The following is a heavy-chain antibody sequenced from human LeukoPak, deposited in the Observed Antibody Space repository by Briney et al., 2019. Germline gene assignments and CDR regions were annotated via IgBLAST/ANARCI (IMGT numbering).Heavy chain of an antibody. D-gene: IGHD3-16*01. CDR2: VYYSGST. V-gene: IGHV4-39*07. CDR3: ASVLGGHGLDI. J-gene: IGHJ3*02. Sequence: SETLSLTCTVSGGSISSSSYYWGWIRQAPGKGLEWIGSVYYSGSTYYNPSLKSRVTISVDTSKNQFSLKLNSVTAADTAIYYCASVLGGHGLDIWGQGTMVTVSS. CDR1: GGSISSSSYY.